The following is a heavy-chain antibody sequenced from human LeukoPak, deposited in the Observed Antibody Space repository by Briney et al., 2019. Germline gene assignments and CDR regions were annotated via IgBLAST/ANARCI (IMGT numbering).Heavy chain of an antibody. CDR1: GFTFSSYG. Sequence: GRSLRLSCGASGFTFSSYGMHWVRQAPGKGLEWVAVIAFDGSRKYHADSVKGRFTISRDNSKNMLHLQMNNLTDEDTAVNYCAKHATPGRASSWFFFDFWGQGTLVTVSS. CDR3: AKHATPGRASSWFFFDF. J-gene: IGHJ4*02. D-gene: IGHD6-13*01. CDR2: IAFDGSRK. V-gene: IGHV3-30*18.